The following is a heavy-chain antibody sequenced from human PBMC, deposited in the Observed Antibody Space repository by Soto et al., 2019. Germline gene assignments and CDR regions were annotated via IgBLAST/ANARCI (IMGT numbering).Heavy chain of an antibody. J-gene: IGHJ4*02. V-gene: IGHV3-49*03. CDR1: GFTCGDYA. Sequence: GSLRLSCTASGFTCGDYAMSWFRQAPGKGLEWVGFIRSKAYGGTTEYAASVKGRFTISRDDSKSIAYLQMNSLKTEDTAVYYCTRDGNYCGGDCYSDYWGQGTLVTVSS. CDR2: IRSKAYGGTT. D-gene: IGHD2-21*02. CDR3: TRDGNYCGGDCYSDY.